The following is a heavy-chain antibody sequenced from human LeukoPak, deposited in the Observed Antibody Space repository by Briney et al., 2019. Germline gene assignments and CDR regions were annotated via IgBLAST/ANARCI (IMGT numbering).Heavy chain of an antibody. D-gene: IGHD6-13*01. CDR1: GYTFTNYW. CDR2: IFPRGSDT. CDR3: ARHKGDGSSWYPDFYYYGLDV. V-gene: IGHV5-51*01. Sequence: GESLKISCKGSGYTFTNYWIGWVRLMPGKGLEWMGIIFPRGSDTRLSLSFQGQVAISADKSISTAYLQWSSLKASDTAMYYCARHKGDGSSWYPDFYYYGLDVWGQGTTVTVS. J-gene: IGHJ6*02.